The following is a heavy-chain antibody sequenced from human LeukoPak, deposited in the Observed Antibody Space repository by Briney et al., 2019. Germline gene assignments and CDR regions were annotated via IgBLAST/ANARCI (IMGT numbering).Heavy chain of an antibody. CDR1: GYSFTSYW. Sequence: GESLKISCKGSGYSFTSYWIGWVRQMPGKGLEWMGIIYPGDSDTGYSPSFQGQVIISADKSISTAYLQWSSLKASDSAMYYCARLVGIVGVTPDYWGQGTLVTVSS. V-gene: IGHV5-51*01. D-gene: IGHD1-26*01. J-gene: IGHJ4*02. CDR2: IYPGDSDT. CDR3: ARLVGIVGVTPDY.